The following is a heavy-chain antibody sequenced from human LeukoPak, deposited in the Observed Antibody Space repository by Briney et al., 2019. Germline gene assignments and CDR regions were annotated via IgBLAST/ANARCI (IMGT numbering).Heavy chain of an antibody. J-gene: IGHJ4*02. CDR1: GFTFRNAW. Sequence: GGSLRLSCTASGFTFRNAWMSWVRQAPGKGLEWVGRIRSETDGGTTDYAAPVKGRVSISRDDSRNTLYLQMHSLNTEDTAVYCCTTNVLRWELFDYWGQGTLVTVSS. CDR2: IRSETDGGTT. V-gene: IGHV3-15*01. CDR3: TTNVLRWELFDY. D-gene: IGHD1-26*01.